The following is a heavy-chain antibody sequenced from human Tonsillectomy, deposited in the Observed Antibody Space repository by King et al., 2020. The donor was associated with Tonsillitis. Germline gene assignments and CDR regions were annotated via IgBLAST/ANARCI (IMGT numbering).Heavy chain of an antibody. CDR1: GFTFSSYG. Sequence: VQLVESGGGVVQPGRSLRLSCAASGFTFSSYGMHWVRQAPGKGLEWVAVISYDGSNKYYADSVKGRFTISRDNSKSTLYLQMNSLRAEDTAVYYCAKDRVVMATIAPGYWGQGGLVTVSS. D-gene: IGHD5-24*01. V-gene: IGHV3-30*18. J-gene: IGHJ4*02. CDR2: ISYDGSNK. CDR3: AKDRVVMATIAPGY.